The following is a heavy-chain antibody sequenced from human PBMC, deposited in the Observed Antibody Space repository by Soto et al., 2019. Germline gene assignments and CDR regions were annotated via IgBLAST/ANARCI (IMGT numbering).Heavy chain of an antibody. D-gene: IGHD3-9*01. V-gene: IGHV1-24*01. CDR3: ATETYDILSVRLYYYYGMDV. Sequence: ASVKVSYKVSGYTLTELSMHWVRQAPGKGLEWMGGFDPEDGETIYAQKFQGRVTMTEDTSTDTAYMELSSLRSEDTAVYYCATETYDILSVRLYYYYGMDVWGQGPTVTVSS. CDR1: GYTLTELS. CDR2: FDPEDGET. J-gene: IGHJ6*02.